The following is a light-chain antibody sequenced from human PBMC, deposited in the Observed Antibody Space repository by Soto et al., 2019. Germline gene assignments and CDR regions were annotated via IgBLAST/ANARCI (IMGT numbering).Light chain of an antibody. CDR2: GAS. CDR3: QQRSNWPLT. J-gene: IGKJ4*01. V-gene: IGKV3D-20*02. CDR1: QSVSSSY. Sequence: IVLTQSPCTVSLSPGERATLSCRASQSVSSSYLAWYQQKPGQAPRLLIYGASSRATGIPDRFSGSGSGTDFTLTISSLEPEDFAVYYCQQRSNWPLTFGGGTKVDIK.